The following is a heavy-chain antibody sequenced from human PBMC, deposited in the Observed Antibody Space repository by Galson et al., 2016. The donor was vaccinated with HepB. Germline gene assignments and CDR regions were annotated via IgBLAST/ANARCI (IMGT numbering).Heavy chain of an antibody. CDR1: GGSISTYDRY. J-gene: IGHJ4*02. CDR2: IHYDGAT. D-gene: IGHD5-24*01. Sequence: SETLSLTCTVSGGSISTYDRYWTWIRQPPGAGLEWIGSIHYDGATWYKPSLKSRITISVDTSKNQFSLRLSSVTAADTAVYYCARRGPGYISDFWGQGSLVTVSS. CDR3: ARRGPGYISDF. V-gene: IGHV4-39*01.